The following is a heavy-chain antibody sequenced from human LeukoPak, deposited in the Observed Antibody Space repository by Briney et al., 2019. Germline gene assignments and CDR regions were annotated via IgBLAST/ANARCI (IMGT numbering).Heavy chain of an antibody. D-gene: IGHD4-17*01. CDR3: ARSGYGDYVRDWFDP. J-gene: IGHJ5*02. CDR2: LSHSGST. V-gene: IGHV4-38-2*02. CDR1: AYSISSGYY. Sequence: SETLSLTCTVSAYSISSGYYWGWIRQPPGKGLEWIGSLSHSGSTYYNPSLKSRVTISVDTSKNQFSLKLSSVTAADTAVYYCARSGYGDYVRDWFDPWGQGTLVTVSS.